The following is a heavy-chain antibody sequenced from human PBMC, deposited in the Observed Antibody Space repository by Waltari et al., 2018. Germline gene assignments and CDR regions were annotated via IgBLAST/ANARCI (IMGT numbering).Heavy chain of an antibody. CDR3: ARSIVVVPAANYYYYYYYMDV. V-gene: IGHV4-4*07. J-gene: IGHJ6*03. CDR2: IYPSGIT. D-gene: IGHD2-2*01. Sequence: QVQLQESGSGLLKPSETLSLSCTVSGGSLNGYYWTWIRQPAGEGLEWVGRIYPSGITNYNPSLKSRVTMSVDTSRNQFSLKLTSVTGADTAIYYCARSIVVVPAANYYYYYYYMDVWGKGTTVTISS. CDR1: GGSLNGYY.